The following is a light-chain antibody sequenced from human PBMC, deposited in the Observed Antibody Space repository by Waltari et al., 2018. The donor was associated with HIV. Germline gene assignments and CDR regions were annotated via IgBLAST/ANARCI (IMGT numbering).Light chain of an antibody. V-gene: IGLV3-1*01. J-gene: IGLJ2*01. CDR2: QDN. Sequence: LGNKYACWYQQKPGQSPVLVIYQDNQRPSGIPERFSGSNSGNTATLTVSGTQAMDEADYYCQAWDSSTDVVFGGGTKLTVL. CDR1: LGNKY. CDR3: QAWDSSTDVV.